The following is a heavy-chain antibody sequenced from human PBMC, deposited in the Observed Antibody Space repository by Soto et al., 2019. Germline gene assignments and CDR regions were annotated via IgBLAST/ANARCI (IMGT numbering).Heavy chain of an antibody. CDR1: GFTFSSYA. Sequence: GGSLRLSCAASGFTFSSYAMSWVRQAPGKGLEWVSAISGSGGSTYYADSVKGRFTISRDNSKNTLYLQMNSLRAEDTAVYYCAKADYGGNSVPGDYWGQGTLVTVPS. V-gene: IGHV3-23*01. J-gene: IGHJ4*02. CDR2: ISGSGGST. CDR3: AKADYGGNSVPGDY. D-gene: IGHD4-17*01.